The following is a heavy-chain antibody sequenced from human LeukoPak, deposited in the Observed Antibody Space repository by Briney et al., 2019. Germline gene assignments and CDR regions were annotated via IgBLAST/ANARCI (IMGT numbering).Heavy chain of an antibody. J-gene: IGHJ4*02. CDR3: ATLGHSSGWYVDY. V-gene: IGHV3-11*01. CDR1: GFIFSDYY. Sequence: GGSLRLSCAASGFIFSDYYMSWIRQAPGKGLEWVSYISSSGSTIYYADSVKGRFTISRDNAKNSLYLQMNSLRAEDTAVYYCATLGHSSGWYVDYWGQGTLVTVSS. CDR2: ISSSGSTI. D-gene: IGHD6-19*01.